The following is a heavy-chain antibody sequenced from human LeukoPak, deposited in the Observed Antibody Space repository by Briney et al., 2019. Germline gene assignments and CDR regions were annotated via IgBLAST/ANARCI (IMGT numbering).Heavy chain of an antibody. CDR1: GFSISSGYF. Sequence: SETLSLTCAVSGFSISSGYFWGWIRRPPGKGLEWIGTIHYPESTYYNPSLNSRLTISIDTSKNHFSLKLSSVTAADTALYYCARGRGRQVGTRWHPATHHDYWGQGMLVTVSS. CDR2: IHYPEST. J-gene: IGHJ4*02. V-gene: IGHV4-38-2*01. D-gene: IGHD6-13*01. CDR3: ARGRGRQVGTRWHPATHHDY.